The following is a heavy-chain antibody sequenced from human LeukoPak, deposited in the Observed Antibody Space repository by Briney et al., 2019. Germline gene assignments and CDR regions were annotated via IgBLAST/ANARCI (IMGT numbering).Heavy chain of an antibody. D-gene: IGHD3-22*01. J-gene: IGHJ1*01. CDR3: ARGLYPDYYVSSGSSPPEH. Sequence: GGSLRLSCGASGFIFRNYAMSWVRQAPGEGLKWVAGISDNGGGAYYAESLKGRFTISRDNSKNMLYLQMNSLRVEDTAVYYCARGLYPDYYVSSGSSPPEHWGQGTLVTVSS. CDR1: GFIFRNYA. V-gene: IGHV3-23*01. CDR2: ISDNGGGA.